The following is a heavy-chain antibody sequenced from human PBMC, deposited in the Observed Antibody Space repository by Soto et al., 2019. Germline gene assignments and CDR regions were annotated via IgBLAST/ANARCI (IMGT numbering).Heavy chain of an antibody. CDR2: INHSGST. D-gene: IGHD3-10*01. CDR1: GGSFSGYY. CDR3: ARNQVTEGVLGFGGFLNNYHGRDV. Sequence: SETLSLTCAVYGGSFSGYYWSWIRQPPGKGLEWIGEINHSGSTNYNPSLKSRVTISVDTSKNQFSLKLSSVTAADTAVYYCARNQVTEGVLGFGGFLNNYHGRDVWAQGTTVT. J-gene: IGHJ6*02. V-gene: IGHV4-34*01.